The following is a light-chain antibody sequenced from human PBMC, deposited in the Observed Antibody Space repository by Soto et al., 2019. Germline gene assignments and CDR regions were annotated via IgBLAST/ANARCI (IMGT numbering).Light chain of an antibody. CDR1: QSVSSSF. J-gene: IGKJ1*01. Sequence: EIVLTQSPGTLSLSPGESATLSCRASQSVSSSFLVWYQQKPGQAPRLLIYGTSSRATGIPDRFSGSGSGTDFTLTISRLEPEDFAVYYCQQYDSSPWTFGQGTKVEIK. V-gene: IGKV3-20*01. CDR3: QQYDSSPWT. CDR2: GTS.